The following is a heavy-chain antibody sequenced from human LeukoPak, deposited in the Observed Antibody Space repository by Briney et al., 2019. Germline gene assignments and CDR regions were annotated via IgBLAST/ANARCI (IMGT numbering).Heavy chain of an antibody. CDR2: TYFRSKWYQ. CDR1: GDSVSSNSAA. D-gene: IGHD6-13*01. V-gene: IGHV6-1*01. Sequence: SQTLSLTCALSGDSVSSNSAAWNWIRQSPSRGLEWLGRTYFRSKWYQDYTISVKSRITINPDTSKNQFSLQLNSVTPEDTAVYFCARSIPATGNNFDYWGQGTLVTVSS. J-gene: IGHJ4*02. CDR3: ARSIPATGNNFDY.